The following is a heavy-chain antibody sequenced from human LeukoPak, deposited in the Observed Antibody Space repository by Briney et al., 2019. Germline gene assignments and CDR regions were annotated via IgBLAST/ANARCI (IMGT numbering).Heavy chain of an antibody. Sequence: SETLSLTCTVSGGSISSYYWNWIRQPPGKGLEWIGYIYYSGSTNYNPSLKSRVTISLDTSKNQFSLNLTSVTAADTAVYYCARKPYYYDSSGYHYYYYYYMDVWGKGTTVTISS. CDR3: ARKPYYYDSSGYHYYYYYYMDV. J-gene: IGHJ6*03. CDR1: GGSISSYY. V-gene: IGHV4-59*01. D-gene: IGHD3-22*01. CDR2: IYYSGST.